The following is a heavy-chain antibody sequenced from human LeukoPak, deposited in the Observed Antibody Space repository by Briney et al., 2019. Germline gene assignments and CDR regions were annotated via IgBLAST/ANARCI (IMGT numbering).Heavy chain of an antibody. Sequence: ASVKVSCKASGYTFTSYGISWVRQAPGQGLEWMGWISAYNGNTNYAQKLQGRVTMTRNTSISTAYMELSSLRSEDTAVYYCARLTRGYSYGYDYWGQGTLVTVSS. V-gene: IGHV1-18*01. CDR3: ARLTRGYSYGYDY. CDR1: GYTFTSYG. CDR2: ISAYNGNT. J-gene: IGHJ4*02. D-gene: IGHD5-18*01.